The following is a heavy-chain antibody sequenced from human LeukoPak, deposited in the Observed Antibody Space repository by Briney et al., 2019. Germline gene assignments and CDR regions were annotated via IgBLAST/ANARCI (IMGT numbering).Heavy chain of an antibody. CDR2: INSDGSST. V-gene: IGHV3-74*01. CDR1: GFTFSSYW. J-gene: IGHJ3*02. Sequence: PGGSLRLSCAASGFTFSSYWMHWVRQAPGKGLVWVSRINSDGSSTSYADSVKGRFTISRDNAKNTLYLQMNSLRAEDTAVYYCARVDNYYDSSGPKAWDAFDIWGQGTMVTVSS. D-gene: IGHD3-22*01. CDR3: ARVDNYYDSSGPKAWDAFDI.